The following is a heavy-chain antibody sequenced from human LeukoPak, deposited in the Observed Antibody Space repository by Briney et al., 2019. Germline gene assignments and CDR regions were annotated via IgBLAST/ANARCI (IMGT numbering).Heavy chain of an antibody. D-gene: IGHD2-15*01. V-gene: IGHV4-59*01. J-gene: IGHJ4*02. CDR1: GGSISSYY. Sequence: SETLSLTCTVSGGSISSYYGSWIRQPPGEGLEWIGHLYYSGSTKFNPSLKSRVTISEDASKTQFSLKLNSATAAATAVYSCARGSRDLYSFDYWGQGTLVTVSS. CDR2: LYYSGST. CDR3: ARGSRDLYSFDY.